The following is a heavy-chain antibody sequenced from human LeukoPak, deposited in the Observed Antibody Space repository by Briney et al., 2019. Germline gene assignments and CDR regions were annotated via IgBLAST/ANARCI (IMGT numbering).Heavy chain of an antibody. CDR1: GFTVSSNY. CDR2: IYSGGST. J-gene: IGHJ4*02. V-gene: IGHV3-66*01. CDR3: ARDKTGLLLLDY. D-gene: IGHD3-22*01. Sequence: GGSLRLSCAASGFTVSSNYMSWVRQAPGKGLEWVSVIYSGGSTYYADSVKGRFTISRDNSKNTLYLQMNSLRAEDTAVYYCARDKTGLLLLDYWGQGTLVAVSS.